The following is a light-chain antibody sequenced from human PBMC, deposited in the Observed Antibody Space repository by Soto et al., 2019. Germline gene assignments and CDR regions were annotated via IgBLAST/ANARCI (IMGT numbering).Light chain of an antibody. CDR3: QQYGSPLFT. J-gene: IGKJ3*01. Sequence: EIVLTQSPGTLSLSPGERATLSCRASQSVSSSYLAWYQQKPGQAPRLLIYGASSRATGIPDRFSGSGYGTFIPLTISRLAPDDFALYYCQQYGSPLFTFGPGTKVDIK. V-gene: IGKV3-20*01. CDR1: QSVSSSY. CDR2: GAS.